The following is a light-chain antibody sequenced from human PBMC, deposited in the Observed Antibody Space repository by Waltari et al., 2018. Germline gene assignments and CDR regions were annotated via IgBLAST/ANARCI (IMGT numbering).Light chain of an antibody. V-gene: IGKV3-20*01. CDR2: GAS. CDR3: QQYSSSPLT. CDR1: QSVNNY. Sequence: EIVLTQSPGTLSLSTGERATLSCRASQSVNNYLAWIQQQPGQAPRLLINGASSRATGIAERISGSGSGTDVTLIISGLEPQYLSVYYCQQYSSSPLTIGPWTKVDIK. J-gene: IGKJ3*01.